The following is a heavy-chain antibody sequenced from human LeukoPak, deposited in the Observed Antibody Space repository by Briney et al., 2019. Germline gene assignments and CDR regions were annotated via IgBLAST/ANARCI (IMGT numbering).Heavy chain of an antibody. J-gene: IGHJ6*02. CDR2: TYYRSRWYN. CDR1: GDSVSSNSAA. CDR3: AREFPDSSSRPLYGMDV. D-gene: IGHD6-13*01. V-gene: IGHV6-1*01. Sequence: SQTLSLTCAISGDSVSSNSAAWNWIRQSPSRGLEWLGRTYYRSRWYNDYAVSVKSRITINPDTSKNQSSLQLNSVTPEDTAVYYCAREFPDSSSRPLYGMDVWGQGTTVTVSS.